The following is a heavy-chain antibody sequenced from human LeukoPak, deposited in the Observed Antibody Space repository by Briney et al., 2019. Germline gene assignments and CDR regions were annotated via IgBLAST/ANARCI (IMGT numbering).Heavy chain of an antibody. CDR3: AKVGGGYQLLYDYSDY. J-gene: IGHJ4*02. V-gene: IGHV3-23*01. CDR1: GFTFSSYA. D-gene: IGHD2-2*02. Sequence: GGSLRLSCAASGFTFSSYAMSWVRQAPGKGLEWVSAISGSGGSTYYADSVKGRFTISRDNSKNTLYLQMNSLRAEDTAVYYCAKVGGGYQLLYDYSDYWGQGTLVTVSS. CDR2: ISGSGGST.